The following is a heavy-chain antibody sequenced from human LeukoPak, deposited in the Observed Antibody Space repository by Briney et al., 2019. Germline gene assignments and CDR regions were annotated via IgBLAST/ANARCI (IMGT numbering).Heavy chain of an antibody. CDR1: GFTFSSYE. Sequence: AGGSLRLPCAASGFTFSSYEVNWVRQAPGKGLEWVSAISGSGGSTYYADSVKGRFTISRDNSKNTLYLQMNSLRAEDTAVYYCAKDRSSSSWYFDYWGQGTLVTVSS. J-gene: IGHJ4*02. V-gene: IGHV3-23*01. CDR3: AKDRSSSSWYFDY. CDR2: ISGSGGST. D-gene: IGHD6-13*01.